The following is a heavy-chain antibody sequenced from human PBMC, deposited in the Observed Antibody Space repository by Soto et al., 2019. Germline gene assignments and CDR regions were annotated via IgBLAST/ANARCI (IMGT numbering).Heavy chain of an antibody. CDR2: ISGSDGKT. J-gene: IGHJ4*02. CDR3: ARWSYLDY. CDR1: GFNFGAYA. V-gene: IGHV3-23*01. D-gene: IGHD3-3*01. Sequence: PGGSLRLSCEASGFNFGAYAMSWVRQAPGKGLEWVSTISGSDGKTFYADSVKGRFSISRDTSQSTLYLQMNSLRADDTAMYYCARWSYLDYWGQGTRVTVSS.